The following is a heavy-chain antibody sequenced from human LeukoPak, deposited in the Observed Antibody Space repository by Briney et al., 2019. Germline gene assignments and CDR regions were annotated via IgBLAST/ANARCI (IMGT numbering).Heavy chain of an antibody. CDR3: ARGSVYYGSGSYHTFDP. V-gene: IGHV7-4-1*02. Sequence: ASVKVSCKASGYTFTSYAMNWVRQAPGQGLEWMGWINTNTGNPTYAQGFTGRFVFSLDTSVSTAYLQISSLKAEDTAVYYCARGSVYYGSGSYHTFDPWGQGTLVTVSS. CDR2: INTNTGNP. CDR1: GYTFTSYA. D-gene: IGHD3-10*01. J-gene: IGHJ5*02.